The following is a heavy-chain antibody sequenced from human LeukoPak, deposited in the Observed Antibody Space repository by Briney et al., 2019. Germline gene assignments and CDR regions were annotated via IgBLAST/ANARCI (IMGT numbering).Heavy chain of an antibody. J-gene: IGHJ1*01. Sequence: PGGSLRLSCAGSGFSFSAYWIKWIRQAPGKGLEWVANIKQDGSEKNYVDSVKGRFTISRDNAKNSVSLQMSSLTAEDTAMYFCARGFKQLVIYWGQGTLVTVSS. D-gene: IGHD6-13*01. V-gene: IGHV3-7*04. CDR3: ARGFKQLVIY. CDR2: IKQDGSEK. CDR1: GFSFSAYW.